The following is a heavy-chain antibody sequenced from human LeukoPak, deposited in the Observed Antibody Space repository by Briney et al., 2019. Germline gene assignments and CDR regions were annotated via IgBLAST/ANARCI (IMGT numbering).Heavy chain of an antibody. CDR1: GGTFSSYA. V-gene: IGHV1-69*13. D-gene: IGHD3-22*01. Sequence: ASVNVSCKASGGTFSSYAISWVRQAPGQGLEWMGGIIPIFGTANYAQKFQGRVTITADESTSTAYMELSSLRSEDTAVYYCARDEKVGYYDSSGYSFDYWGQGTLVTVSS. CDR2: IIPIFGTA. CDR3: ARDEKVGYYDSSGYSFDY. J-gene: IGHJ4*02.